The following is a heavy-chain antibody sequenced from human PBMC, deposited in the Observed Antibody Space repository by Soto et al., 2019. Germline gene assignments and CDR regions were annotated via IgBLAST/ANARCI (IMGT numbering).Heavy chain of an antibody. J-gene: IGHJ5*02. CDR2: ITTYSGNT. CDR3: ASEDASGNDTWGTLGNWFDP. D-gene: IGHD3-10*01. Sequence: VQLVQSGPEVKKPGASVKVSCRASGYTFTNYPISWVRQAPGQGLEWMGWITTYSGNTHYAQKVQGRIVMTTDRSTSTAYMARRSLSSDDTAVYYFASEDASGNDTWGTLGNWFDPWGEGTLVTVSS. CDR1: GYTFTNYP. V-gene: IGHV1-18*01.